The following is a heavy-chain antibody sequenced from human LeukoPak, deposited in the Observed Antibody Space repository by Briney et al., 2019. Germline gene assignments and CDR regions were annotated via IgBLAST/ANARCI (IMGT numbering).Heavy chain of an antibody. CDR2: ISAYNGNT. Sequence: ASVKVSCKASGYTFTSYGISWVRQAPGQGLEWMGWISAYNGNTNYAQKLQGRVTMTTDTSTSTAYMELRSLRSDDAAVYYCARAVTVTAGDAFDIWGQGTMVTVSS. J-gene: IGHJ3*02. CDR3: ARAVTVTAGDAFDI. D-gene: IGHD4-17*01. V-gene: IGHV1-18*01. CDR1: GYTFTSYG.